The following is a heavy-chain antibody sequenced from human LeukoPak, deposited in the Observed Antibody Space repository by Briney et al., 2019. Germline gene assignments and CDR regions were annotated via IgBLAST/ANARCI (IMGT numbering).Heavy chain of an antibody. CDR2: IYYSGSA. Sequence: PSQTLSLTCTVSGGSISSGGYYWSWIRQHPGKGLEWIGYIYYSGSAYYNPSLKSRVTISVDTSKNQFSLKLSSVTAADTAVYYCASFQVLGTKVGFDYWGQGTLVTVSS. J-gene: IGHJ4*02. CDR1: GGSISSGGYY. CDR3: ASFQVLGTKVGFDY. D-gene: IGHD2-8*02. V-gene: IGHV4-31*03.